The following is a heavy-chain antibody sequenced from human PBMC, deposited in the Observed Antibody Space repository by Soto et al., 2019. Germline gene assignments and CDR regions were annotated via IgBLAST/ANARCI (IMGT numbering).Heavy chain of an antibody. CDR3: ARAPSPFDFYYDMHV. J-gene: IGHJ6*02. CDR2: IFSSGTT. D-gene: IGHD3-16*01. CDR1: GDSIGSGTKY. Sequence: PSENLSLTCTVSGDSIGSGTKYWSWIRQAPGKGLEWIGYIFSSGTTYYNPSLKSRLTMSLDTSQNQFSLKLNSVTAADTAVYFCARAPSPFDFYYDMHVWGQGTTVP. V-gene: IGHV4-30-4*02.